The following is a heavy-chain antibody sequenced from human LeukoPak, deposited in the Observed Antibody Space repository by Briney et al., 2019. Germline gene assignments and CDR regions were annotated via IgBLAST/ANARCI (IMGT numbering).Heavy chain of an antibody. D-gene: IGHD3-22*01. J-gene: IGHJ1*01. CDR2: IKTGGSEK. CDR3: ATYSSLNRREFQY. CDR1: GFTFSNYW. Sequence: GGSLRLSCEGSGFTFSNYWMGWVRQAPGKGLQWVANIKTGGSEKYYVDSVKGRFTISRDNAKNSLYLQMNSLRAEDTAVYYCATYSSLNRREFQYWGQGTLLTVSS. V-gene: IGHV3-7*01.